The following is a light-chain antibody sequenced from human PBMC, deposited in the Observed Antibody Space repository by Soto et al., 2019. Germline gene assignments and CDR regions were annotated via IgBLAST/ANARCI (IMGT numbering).Light chain of an antibody. J-gene: IGKJ4*01. V-gene: IGKV1-12*01. CDR2: SAS. Sequence: DIQMTQSPSYVPASVGDRVTITCRASQGITSWLAWHQQKPGKAPKLLIYSASSLQSGVPSRFSGSGSGTYFTLTISSLQPEDFATYYCQQTNSFPLTFGGGTKVEIK. CDR1: QGITSW. CDR3: QQTNSFPLT.